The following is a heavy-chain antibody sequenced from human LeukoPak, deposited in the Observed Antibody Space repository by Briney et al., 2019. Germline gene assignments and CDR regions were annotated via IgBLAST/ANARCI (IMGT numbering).Heavy chain of an antibody. V-gene: IGHV3-48*01. CDR1: RFTFSSYS. CDR3: ARREYSYGTDY. CDR2: ISSTGNTI. Sequence: GGSLRLSCAASRFTFSSYSMNWVRQAPGKGLEWLSYISSTGNTIYYADSVKGRFTTSRDNVKKSLYLQMNGLRAEDTAVYYCARREYSYGTDYWGQGTLVTVSS. J-gene: IGHJ4*02. D-gene: IGHD5-18*01.